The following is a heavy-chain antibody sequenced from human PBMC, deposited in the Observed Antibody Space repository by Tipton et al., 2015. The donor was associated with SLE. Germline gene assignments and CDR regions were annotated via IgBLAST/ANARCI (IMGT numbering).Heavy chain of an antibody. D-gene: IGHD2-15*01. Sequence: TLSLTCTVSGGSISSHYWSWIRQPPGEGLEWIGYIYYSGSTNYNPSLKSRVTISVDTSKNPFSLKLSSVTAADTAVYYCASILGYCSGGSCWPRNWFDPWGQGTLVTVSS. V-gene: IGHV4-59*11. CDR2: IYYSGST. J-gene: IGHJ5*02. CDR3: ASILGYCSGGSCWPRNWFDP. CDR1: GGSISSHY.